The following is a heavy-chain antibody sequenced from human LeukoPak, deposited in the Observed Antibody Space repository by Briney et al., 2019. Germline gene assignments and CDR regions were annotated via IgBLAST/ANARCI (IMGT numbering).Heavy chain of an antibody. V-gene: IGHV3-23*01. J-gene: IGHJ6*02. D-gene: IGHD6-6*01. CDR2: ISGSGGST. Sequence: GGSLRLSCAASGSTFSSYAMSWVRQAPGKGLEWVSAISGSGGSTYYADSVKGRFTISRDNSKNTLYLQMNSLRAEDTAVYYCAKDLASQLGRGFYYYYGMDVWGQGTTVTVSS. CDR3: AKDLASQLGRGFYYYYGMDV. CDR1: GSTFSSYA.